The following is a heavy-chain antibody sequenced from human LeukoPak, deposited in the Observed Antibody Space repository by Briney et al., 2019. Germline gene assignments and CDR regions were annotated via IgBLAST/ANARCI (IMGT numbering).Heavy chain of an antibody. J-gene: IGHJ5*02. CDR1: GYTFTGYY. CDR2: INPNSGVT. D-gene: IGHD6-19*01. CDR3: ARVGSSGWYHWFDP. Sequence: VASVKVSCKASGYTFTGYYMHWVRQTPGQGLEWMGWINPNSGVTGSAQKFQGRVTMTRDKSISTVYMELSRLTSEDTAVYFCARVGSSGWYHWFDPWGQGTLVTVSS. V-gene: IGHV1-2*02.